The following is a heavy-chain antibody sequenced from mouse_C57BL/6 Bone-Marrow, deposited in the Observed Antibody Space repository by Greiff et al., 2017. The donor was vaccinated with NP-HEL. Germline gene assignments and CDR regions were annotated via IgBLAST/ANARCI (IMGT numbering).Heavy chain of an antibody. D-gene: IGHD3-2*02. CDR3: TRFKRGQLRLFFDY. J-gene: IGHJ2*01. Sequence: VQLQQSGAELVRPGASVTLSCKASGYTFTDYEMHWVKQTPVHGLEWIGAIDPETGGTAYNQKFKGKAILTADKSSSTAYMELRSLTSEDSAVYYCTRFKRGQLRLFFDYWGQGTTLTVSS. CDR2: IDPETGGT. CDR1: GYTFTDYE. V-gene: IGHV1-15*01.